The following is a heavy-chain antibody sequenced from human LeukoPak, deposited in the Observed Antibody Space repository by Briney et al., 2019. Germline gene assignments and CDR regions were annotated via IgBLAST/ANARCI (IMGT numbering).Heavy chain of an antibody. CDR2: INPKSGGT. J-gene: IGHJ4*02. Sequence: ASVKVSCKASGYTFTDDYVHWVRQAPGQGLEWMGWINPKSGGTNYAQKFQGRVTMTRDTSISTAYMELSRLISDDTAVYYCGRGGSDSSGYYPRDFDYWGQGTLVTVSS. CDR3: GRGGSDSSGYYPRDFDY. D-gene: IGHD3-22*01. V-gene: IGHV1-2*02. CDR1: GYTFTDDY.